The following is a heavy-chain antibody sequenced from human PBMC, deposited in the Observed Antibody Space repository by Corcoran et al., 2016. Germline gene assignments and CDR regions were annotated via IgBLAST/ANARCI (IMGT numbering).Heavy chain of an antibody. CDR2: IIPIFGTA. V-gene: IGHV1-69*01. CDR1: GGTFSSYA. CDR3: ARSKCSGGSCHGWFDP. Sequence: QVQLVQSGAEVKKPGSSVKVSCKASGGTFSSYAISWVRQAPGQGLEWMGGIIPIFGTANYAQKFQGRVTITADESTNTAYMELSSLRSEDTAVYYCARSKCSGGSCHGWFDPWGQGTLVTVSS. D-gene: IGHD2-15*01. J-gene: IGHJ5*02.